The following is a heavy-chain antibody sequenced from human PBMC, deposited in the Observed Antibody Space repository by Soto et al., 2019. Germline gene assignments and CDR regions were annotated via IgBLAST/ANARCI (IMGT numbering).Heavy chain of an antibody. CDR3: ARNAVVSAALDP. CDR1: CASISSSHW. J-gene: IGHJ5*02. V-gene: IGHV4-4*02. CDR2: VYHSGSA. Sequence: XATLSLTCDVSCASISSSHWWCWLRQPPGKGLEWIGEVYHSGSANYNPSLESRVTMSVDKSKNQFSLRLSSVTAADTALYYCARNAVVSAALDPWGQGTLVTVSS. D-gene: IGHD2-2*01.